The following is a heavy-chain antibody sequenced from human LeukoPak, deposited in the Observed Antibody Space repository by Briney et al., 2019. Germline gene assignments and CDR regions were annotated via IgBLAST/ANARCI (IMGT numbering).Heavy chain of an antibody. CDR1: GFTFDDYA. CDR2: ISWNSGSI. J-gene: IGHJ4*02. Sequence: GGSLRLSCAASGFTFDDYAMHWVRQAPGKGLEWVSGISWNSGSIGYADSVKGRFTISRDNAKNSLYLQMNSLRAEDTALYYCARVKYCGGDCYSNSEFDYWGQGTLVTVSS. CDR3: ARVKYCGGDCYSNSEFDY. V-gene: IGHV3-9*01. D-gene: IGHD2-21*02.